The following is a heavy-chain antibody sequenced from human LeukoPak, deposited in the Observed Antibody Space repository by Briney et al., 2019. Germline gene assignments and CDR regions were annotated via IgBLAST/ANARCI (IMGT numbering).Heavy chain of an antibody. V-gene: IGHV1-18*01. CDR3: GTVTTPYYYYMDV. J-gene: IGHJ6*03. CDR1: GYTFTNYG. Sequence: ASVKVSCKASGYTFTNYGITWVRQAPGQGLEWMGWISAYNGNTNYAQNLQGRVTMTTDTSTSTAYMELSSLRSEDTAVYYCGTVTTPYYYYMDVWGKGTTVTVSS. D-gene: IGHD4-11*01. CDR2: ISAYNGNT.